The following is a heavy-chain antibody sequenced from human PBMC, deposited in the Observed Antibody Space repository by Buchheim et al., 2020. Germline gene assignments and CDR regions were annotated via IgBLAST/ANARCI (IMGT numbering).Heavy chain of an antibody. V-gene: IGHV3-30*04. CDR2: ISSDGRNE. Sequence: QVQLVESGGGVVQPGRSLRLSCAASGFTIAGHPMHWVRQAPGKGLEWVAVISSDGRNEHYADSVQGRFSISRDNSKNTLSLQMNSLRPEDTAIYYCTRETQLVTGGLDPWGQGTL. CDR3: TRETQLVTGGLDP. J-gene: IGHJ5*02. CDR1: GFTIAGHP. D-gene: IGHD2-21*02.